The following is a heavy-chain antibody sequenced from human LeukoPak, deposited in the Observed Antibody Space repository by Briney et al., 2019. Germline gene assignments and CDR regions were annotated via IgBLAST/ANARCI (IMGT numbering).Heavy chain of an antibody. J-gene: IGHJ5*02. CDR2: IYSSGSS. V-gene: IGHV4-4*07. Sequence: SETLSLTCTVSGGSISSHYWSWVRQPAGKGLEWIGRIYSSGSSNYNPSLKSRVTMSVDTSRKQLSLQVRFVTAADTAVYYCARGGRSYDSHGKFDPWGQGTLVTVSS. CDR1: GGSISSHY. CDR3: ARGGRSYDSHGKFDP. D-gene: IGHD5-18*01.